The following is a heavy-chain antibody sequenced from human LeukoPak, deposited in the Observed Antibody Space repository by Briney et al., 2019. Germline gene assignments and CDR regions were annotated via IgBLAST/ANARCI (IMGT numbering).Heavy chain of an antibody. Sequence: GGSLRLSCAASGFTFDDYAMHWVRQAPGKGLEWVSGISWNSGSIGYADSVKGRFTISRDNAKNSLYLQMNSLRAEDTALYYCAKDRYSRGSSFDYWGQGTLVTVSS. CDR3: AKDRYSRGSSFDY. CDR1: GFTFDDYA. D-gene: IGHD6-25*01. CDR2: ISWNSGSI. J-gene: IGHJ4*02. V-gene: IGHV3-9*01.